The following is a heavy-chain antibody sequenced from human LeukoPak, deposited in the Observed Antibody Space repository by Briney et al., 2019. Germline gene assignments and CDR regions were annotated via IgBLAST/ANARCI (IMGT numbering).Heavy chain of an antibody. CDR3: ARDYKGYSSSSCFDY. CDR1: GFTFSSYS. V-gene: IGHV3-21*01. D-gene: IGHD6-6*01. Sequence: PGGSLRLSCAASGFTFSSYSMNWVRQAPGKGREWVSSISSSSSYIYYADSVKGRFTISRDNAKNSLYLQMNSLRAEDTAVYYCARDYKGYSSSSCFDYWGQGTLVTVSS. CDR2: ISSSSSYI. J-gene: IGHJ4*02.